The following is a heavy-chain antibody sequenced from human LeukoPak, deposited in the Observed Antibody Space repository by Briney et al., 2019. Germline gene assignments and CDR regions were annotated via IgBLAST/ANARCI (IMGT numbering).Heavy chain of an antibody. CDR3: ARAGLENPFDY. CDR2: VYHSGST. Sequence: SETLSLTCAVYGGSFSGYYWSWIRQPPGKGLEWIGYVYHSGSTYYNPSLKSRVTISVDRSKNQFSLKLSSVTAADTAVYYCARAGLENPFDYWGQGTLVTVSS. D-gene: IGHD6-19*01. CDR1: GGSFSGYY. V-gene: IGHV4-34*01. J-gene: IGHJ4*02.